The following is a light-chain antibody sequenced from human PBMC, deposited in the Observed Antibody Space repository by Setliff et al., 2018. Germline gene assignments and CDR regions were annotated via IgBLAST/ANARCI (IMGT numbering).Light chain of an antibody. CDR1: SRDVGAYNL. Sequence: QSVLTQPPSASGSPGQSPTISCTGTSRDVGAYNLVSWYQQLPGKAPKLLIYEVTKRPSGVPDRFSGSKSGNTASLTVSGLQADDEADYYCCSYAASYNPYVFGTGTKVTVL. CDR3: CSYAASYNPYV. CDR2: EVT. V-gene: IGLV2-8*01. J-gene: IGLJ1*01.